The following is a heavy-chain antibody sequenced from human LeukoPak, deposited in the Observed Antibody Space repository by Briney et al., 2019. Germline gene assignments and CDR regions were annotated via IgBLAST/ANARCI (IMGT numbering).Heavy chain of an antibody. CDR3: ARAGGLGIQNYYYYMDV. V-gene: IGHV3-74*01. CDR1: GFTFSSYW. D-gene: IGHD7-27*01. Sequence: GGSLRLSCAASGFTFSSYWMHWVRQAPGKGLVWVSRINSDVSGTSYAGSGKGRFTISRANAKTTLYLQMNSLRAEDTAVYYCARAGGLGIQNYYYYMDVWGKGTTVTVSS. J-gene: IGHJ6*03. CDR2: INSDVSGT.